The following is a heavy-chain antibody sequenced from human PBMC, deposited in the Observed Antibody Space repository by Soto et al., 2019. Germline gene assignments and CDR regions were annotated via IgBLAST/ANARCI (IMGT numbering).Heavy chain of an antibody. Sequence: SSETLSLTCTVSGGSISSGGYYWSWIRQHPGKGLEWIGYIYYSGSTYYNPSLKSRVTISVDTSKSQFSLKLSSVTAADTAVYYCAGYSNRMNDAFDIWGQGTMVTVSS. J-gene: IGHJ3*02. CDR2: IYYSGST. CDR1: GGSISSGGYY. D-gene: IGHD6-13*01. V-gene: IGHV4-31*03. CDR3: AGYSNRMNDAFDI.